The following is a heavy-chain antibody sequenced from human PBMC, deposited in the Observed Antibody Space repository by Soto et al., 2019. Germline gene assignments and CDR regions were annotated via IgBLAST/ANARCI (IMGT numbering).Heavy chain of an antibody. CDR3: AKGGSSGWYADY. V-gene: IGHV3-30*18. CDR1: GFTFSSYG. CDR2: ISYDGSNK. D-gene: IGHD6-19*01. J-gene: IGHJ4*02. Sequence: QVQLVESGGGVVQPGRSLRLSCAASGFTFSSYGMHWVRQAPGKGLEWVAVISYDGSNKYYADSVKGRFTISRDNSKNTLYLQMNSLRAEDTAGYYCAKGGSSGWYADYWGQGTLVTVSS.